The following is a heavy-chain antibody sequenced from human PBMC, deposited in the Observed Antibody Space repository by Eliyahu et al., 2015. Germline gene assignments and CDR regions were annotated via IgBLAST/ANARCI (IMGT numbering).Heavy chain of an antibody. D-gene: IGHD5-24*01. CDR1: GYTFTXYG. J-gene: IGHJ4*02. Sequence: QVQLVQSGAEVKKPGASVKVSCKASGYTFTXYGISWVRQGPGQGLEWMGWISAYNGNTNYAQKLQGRVTMTTDTSTSTAYMELRSLRSDDTAVYYCARDAGRREMATINFDYWGQGTLVTVSS. CDR2: ISAYNGNT. V-gene: IGHV1-18*04. CDR3: ARDAGRREMATINFDY.